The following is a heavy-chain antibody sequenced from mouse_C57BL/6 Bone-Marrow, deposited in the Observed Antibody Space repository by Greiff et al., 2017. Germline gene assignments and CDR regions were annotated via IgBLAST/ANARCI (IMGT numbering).Heavy chain of an antibody. Sequence: VQLQQSGAELVKPGASVKLSCKASGYTFTSYWMHWVKQRPGRGLEWIGRIDPNSGGTKYNEKFKSKATLTVDKPSSTAYMQLSSLTSEDSAVYYCALTTVVATGYCDVWGTGTTVTVSS. CDR2: IDPNSGGT. CDR3: ALTTVVATGYCDV. J-gene: IGHJ1*03. CDR1: GYTFTSYW. D-gene: IGHD1-1*01. V-gene: IGHV1-72*01.